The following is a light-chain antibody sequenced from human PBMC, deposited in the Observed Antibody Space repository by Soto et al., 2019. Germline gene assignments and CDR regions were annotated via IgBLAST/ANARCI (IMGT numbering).Light chain of an antibody. J-gene: IGKJ4*01. V-gene: IGKV1-5*01. Sequence: DIQMTQSPSTLSASVGDRVTITCRASQSISSWLAWYQQKPGKAPKLLIYDASSLESGVPSRFSGSGSGTEFPLTISSLQPDDFATYYCQQYNSYSKLTFGGGTKVEIK. CDR1: QSISSW. CDR3: QQYNSYSKLT. CDR2: DAS.